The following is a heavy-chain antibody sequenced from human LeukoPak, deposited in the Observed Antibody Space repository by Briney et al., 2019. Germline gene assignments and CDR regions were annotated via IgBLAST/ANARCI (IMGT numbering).Heavy chain of an antibody. CDR3: ARDRDVVVVAAAFDY. V-gene: IGHV3-48*03. Sequence: GGSLRPSCAASGFTFSSYEMNWVRQAPGKGLEWVSYISSSGSTIYYADSVKGRFTISRDNAKNSLYLQMNSLRAEDTAVYYCARDRDVVVVAAAFDYWGQGTLVTVSS. CDR1: GFTFSSYE. J-gene: IGHJ4*02. CDR2: ISSSGSTI. D-gene: IGHD2-15*01.